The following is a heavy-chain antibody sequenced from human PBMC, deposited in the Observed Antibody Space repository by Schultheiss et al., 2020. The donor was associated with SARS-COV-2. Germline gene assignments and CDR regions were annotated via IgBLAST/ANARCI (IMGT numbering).Heavy chain of an antibody. CDR1: GFTFSSYG. J-gene: IGHJ4*02. CDR3: ASRPGIAAAHFDY. D-gene: IGHD6-13*01. CDR2: IWYDGSNK. V-gene: IGHV3-33*08. Sequence: GGSLRLSCAASGFTFSSYGMHWVRQAPGKGLEWVAVIWYDGSNKYYADSVKGRFTISRDNAKNSLYLQMNSLRAEDTAVYYCASRPGIAAAHFDYWGQGTLVTVSS.